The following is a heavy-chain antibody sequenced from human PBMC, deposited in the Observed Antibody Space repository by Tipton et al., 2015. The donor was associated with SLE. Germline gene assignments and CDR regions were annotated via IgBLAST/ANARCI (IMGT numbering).Heavy chain of an antibody. CDR1: GGTFSSYA. D-gene: IGHD3-22*01. CDR3: ARGYLRHQTEKRSGYYYFDY. J-gene: IGHJ4*02. Sequence: QSGAEVKKPGSSVKVSCKASGGTFSSYAISWIRQPPGKGLEWIGEINHSGSTNYNPSLKSRVTIPVDTSKNQFSLKLSSVTAADTAVYYCARGYLRHQTEKRSGYYYFDYWGQGTLVTVSS. CDR2: INHSGST. V-gene: IGHV4-34*01.